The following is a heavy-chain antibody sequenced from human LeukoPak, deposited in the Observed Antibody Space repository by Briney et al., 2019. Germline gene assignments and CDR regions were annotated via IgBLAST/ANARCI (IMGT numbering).Heavy chain of an antibody. CDR3: AKDQSVTMVRGVLDY. J-gene: IGHJ4*02. CDR1: GFTFSSYA. D-gene: IGHD3-10*01. CDR2: ISGSGGST. V-gene: IGHV3-23*01. Sequence: PGGSLRLSCAASGFTFSSYAMSWVRQAPRKGLEWVSAISGSGGSTYYADSVKGRFTISRDNSKNTLYLQMNSLRAEDTAVYYCAKDQSVTMVRGVLDYWGQGTLVTVSS.